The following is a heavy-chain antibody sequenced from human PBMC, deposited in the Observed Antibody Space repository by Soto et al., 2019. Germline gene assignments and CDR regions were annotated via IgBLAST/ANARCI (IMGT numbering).Heavy chain of an antibody. J-gene: IGHJ4*02. CDR2: IYYSGST. V-gene: IGHV4-59*01. D-gene: IGHD4-17*01. CDR1: GGSISSYY. Sequence: KPSETLSLTCAVSGGSISSYYWSWLRQPPGKGLEWIGYIYYSGSTNYNPSLKSRVTISVDTSKNQFSLKVSSVTAADTAVYYCARQMTTLTTFDYWGQGTLVTVSS. CDR3: ARQMTTLTTFDY.